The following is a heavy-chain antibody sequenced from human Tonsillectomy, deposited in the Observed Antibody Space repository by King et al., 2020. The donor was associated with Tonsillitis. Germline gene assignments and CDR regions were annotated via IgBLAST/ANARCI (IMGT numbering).Heavy chain of an antibody. Sequence: VQLVESGGGLVKPGGSLRLSCAASGFSFSDYYMSWIRQAPGKGLEWISYISSSTSYTNYADSVKGRFTISRDNAKNSLYLQMNSLRAEDTAVYDCAGSGYCNGTICYTYGLNPWGQGTLVTVSS. V-gene: IGHV3-11*06. D-gene: IGHD2-2*02. CDR2: ISSSTSYT. CDR3: AGSGYCNGTICYTYGLNP. J-gene: IGHJ5*02. CDR1: GFSFSDYY.